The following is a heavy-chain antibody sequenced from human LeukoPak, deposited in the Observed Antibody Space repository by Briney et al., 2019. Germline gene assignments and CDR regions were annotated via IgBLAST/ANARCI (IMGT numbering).Heavy chain of an antibody. V-gene: IGHV4-59*01. D-gene: IGHD3-9*01. Sequence: PETLSLTCTVSAGSISSYYWSWIRQPPGKRPEWIGYIYYSGSTNYNPSLKSRVTISVDTSKNQFSLKLSSVTAADTAVYYCARSLTGDTDYWGQGILVTVSS. CDR3: ARSLTGDTDY. CDR1: AGSISSYY. CDR2: IYYSGST. J-gene: IGHJ4*02.